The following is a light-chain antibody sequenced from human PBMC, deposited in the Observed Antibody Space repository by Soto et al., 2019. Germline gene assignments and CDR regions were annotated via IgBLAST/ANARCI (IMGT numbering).Light chain of an antibody. Sequence: QSVLTQPPSASGSPGQSVTISCTGTSSDVGGYNYVSWYQQHPGKAPKLMIYEVSKRPSGVPDRFSGSKSGNTASLTVSGLRAEDEADYYCSSYAGSKVFGGGTQLTVL. J-gene: IGLJ3*02. CDR2: EVS. V-gene: IGLV2-8*01. CDR1: SSDVGGYNY. CDR3: SSYAGSKV.